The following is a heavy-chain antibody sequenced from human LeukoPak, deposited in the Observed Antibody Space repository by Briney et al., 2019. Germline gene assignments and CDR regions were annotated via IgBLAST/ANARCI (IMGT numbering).Heavy chain of an antibody. Sequence: ASVKVSCKVSGYTLTELSMRWVRQAPGKGLEWMGGFDPVDGETIYAQKFQGRVTMTEDTSTDTAYMELSSLRSEDTAVYYCATGLISSGWLFDYWGQGTLVTVSS. V-gene: IGHV1-24*01. D-gene: IGHD6-19*01. CDR1: GYTLTELS. CDR2: FDPVDGET. CDR3: ATGLISSGWLFDY. J-gene: IGHJ4*02.